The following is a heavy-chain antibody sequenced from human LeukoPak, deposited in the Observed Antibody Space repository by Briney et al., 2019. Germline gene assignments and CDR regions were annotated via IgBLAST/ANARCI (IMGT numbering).Heavy chain of an antibody. CDR3: VKDLRDMWTFDY. Sequence: GRSLRLSCAASGFTFSYYAMHWVRQGPGNGLEWVAVIWRDGNNKYYADSVKGRFTISRDNARSILYPQMSSLRAEDTAVYYCVKDLRDMWTFDYWGQGTLVTVSS. CDR1: GFTFSYYA. CDR2: IWRDGNNK. D-gene: IGHD2-21*01. V-gene: IGHV3-33*06. J-gene: IGHJ4*02.